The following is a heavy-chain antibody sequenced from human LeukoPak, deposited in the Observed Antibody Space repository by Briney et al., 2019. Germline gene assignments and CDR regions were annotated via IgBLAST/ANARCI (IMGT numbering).Heavy chain of an antibody. J-gene: IGHJ4*02. V-gene: IGHV4-59*08. CDR1: GGSITTYY. D-gene: IGHD3-22*01. Sequence: SETLSLTCTVSGGSITTYYWNWIRQPPGKGLEWIGYISYSGSTNYNPSPKNRVTISVDTSTNQFSLKLSSVTAADTAVYYCASHYDSSAYFVFWGQGTLVTVSS. CDR3: ASHYDSSAYFVF. CDR2: ISYSGST.